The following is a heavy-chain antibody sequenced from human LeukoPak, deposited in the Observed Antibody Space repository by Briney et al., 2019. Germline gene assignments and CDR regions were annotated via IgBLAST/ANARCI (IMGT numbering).Heavy chain of an antibody. J-gene: IGHJ6*03. CDR1: GFTFSSYP. CDR2: VSDDGNKK. Sequence: PGRYLRLSCAASGFTFSSYPMHWVRQAPGRGLEWVAVVSDDGNKKFDADFVKGRFTISRDNSKNTLYLQMNSLRGEDTAVYYCARGQLLLEGYFYYMDVWGKGTTVTVSS. CDR3: ARGQLLLEGYFYYMDV. V-gene: IGHV3-30*01. D-gene: IGHD2-2*01.